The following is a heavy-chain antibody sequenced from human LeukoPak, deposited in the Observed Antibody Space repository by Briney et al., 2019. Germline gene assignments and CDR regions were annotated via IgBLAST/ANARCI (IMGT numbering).Heavy chain of an antibody. D-gene: IGHD4-17*01. CDR1: GGSISSYY. CDR2: IYYSGTT. CDR3: ARDRGLRDFDY. J-gene: IGHJ4*02. V-gene: IGHV4-59*01. Sequence: SETLSLTCTVSGGSISSYYWSWIRQPPGKGLEWIGYIYYSGTTNYNPSLKSRVTILVDTSKNQFSLKLSSVTAADTAVYFCARDRGLRDFDYWGQGTLVTVSS.